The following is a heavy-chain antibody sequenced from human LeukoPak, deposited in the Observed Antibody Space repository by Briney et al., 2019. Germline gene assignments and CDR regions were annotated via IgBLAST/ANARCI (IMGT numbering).Heavy chain of an antibody. D-gene: IGHD2-2*01. CDR2: IGTAGEI. V-gene: IGHV3-13*01. CDR3: AKDVVGHQWVENY. CDR1: GFTFRSYD. J-gene: IGHJ4*02. Sequence: PGGSLRLSCAASGFTFRSYDMHWVRQATGKGLEWVSGIGTAGEIYYPGSVKGRFTISRDNSKNTVYLQMNSLRAEDTAVYYCAKDVVGHQWVENYWGQGTLVTVSS.